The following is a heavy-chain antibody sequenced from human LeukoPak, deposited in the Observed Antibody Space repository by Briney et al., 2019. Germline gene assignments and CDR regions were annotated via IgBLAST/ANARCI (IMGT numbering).Heavy chain of an antibody. V-gene: IGHV4-59*08. CDR1: GDSISTYY. CDR3: ARLATYGDYSD. D-gene: IGHD4-17*01. J-gene: IGHJ4*02. CDR2: IYYSGST. Sequence: SETLSLTCTVSGDSISTYYWSWVRQPPGKGLEWIGYIYYSGSTKYNPSLESRVTISVDTSKNQSSLRLSSVTAADTAVYYCARLATYGDYSDWGQGTLVTVSS.